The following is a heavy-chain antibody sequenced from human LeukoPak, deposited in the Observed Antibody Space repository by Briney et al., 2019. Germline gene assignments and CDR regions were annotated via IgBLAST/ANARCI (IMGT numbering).Heavy chain of an antibody. D-gene: IGHD1-1*01. CDR1: GFTFDDYA. CDR2: INWNGGST. Sequence: GGSLRLSCAASGFTFDDYAMHWVRQAPGKGLEWVSGINWNGGSTGYADSVKGRFTISRDNAKNSLYLQMNSLRAEDTAVYYCARDQGNGCFDPWGQGSLVTVSS. CDR3: ARDQGNGCFDP. V-gene: IGHV3-20*04. J-gene: IGHJ5*02.